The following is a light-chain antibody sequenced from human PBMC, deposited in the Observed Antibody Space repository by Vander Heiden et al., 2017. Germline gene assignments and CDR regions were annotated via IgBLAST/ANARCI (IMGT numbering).Light chain of an antibody. V-gene: IGKV1-39*01. CDR3: QQSYSTLRT. CDR2: AAS. Sequence: DIQMTQSPSSLSASVGDRVTITCRASQSISSYLNWYQQKPGKAPKLLIDAASSLQSGVPSRFSGSGSGTDFTLTISSLQPEDFATYYCQQSYSTLRTFGQGTKLEIK. J-gene: IGKJ2*01. CDR1: QSISSY.